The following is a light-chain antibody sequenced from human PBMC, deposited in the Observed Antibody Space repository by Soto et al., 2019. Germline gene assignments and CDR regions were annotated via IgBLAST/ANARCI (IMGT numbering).Light chain of an antibody. CDR2: EVS. CDR3: SSYTSSSPYV. CDR1: SSDVGGYNY. V-gene: IGLV2-14*01. Sequence: QSMLTEPASVSGSPGRSITISCTGTSSDVGGYNYVSWYQQHPGKAPKLMIYEVSNRPSGVSNRFSGSKSGNTASLTISGLQAEDEADYYCSSYTSSSPYVFGTGTKVTVL. J-gene: IGLJ1*01.